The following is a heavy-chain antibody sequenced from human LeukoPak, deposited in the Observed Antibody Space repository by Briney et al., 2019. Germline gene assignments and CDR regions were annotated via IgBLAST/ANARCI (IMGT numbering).Heavy chain of an antibody. D-gene: IGHD6-6*01. CDR3: ARDKELVSYYFDY. Sequence: GGSLRLFCAASGFTFSSYAMHWVRQAPGKGLEWVAVISYDGSNRYYADSVKGRFTISRDNSKNTLYLQMNSLRGEDTAVYYCARDKELVSYYFDYWGQGTLVTVSS. J-gene: IGHJ4*02. CDR2: ISYDGSNR. CDR1: GFTFSSYA. V-gene: IGHV3-30-3*01.